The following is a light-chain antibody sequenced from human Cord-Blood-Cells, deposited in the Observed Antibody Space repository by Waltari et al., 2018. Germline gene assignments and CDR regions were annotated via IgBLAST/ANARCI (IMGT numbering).Light chain of an antibody. CDR1: SSDVGGYNY. CDR3: SSYTSSSTRV. J-gene: IGLJ3*02. CDR2: EVS. V-gene: IGLV2-14*01. Sequence: QSALTQPASVSGSPGQSITISCTGTSSDVGGYNYVSWYQQHPGQAPKLMIYEVSKRPSGVSNRFSGSTSGNTASLTISGLQAEDEADYYCSSYTSSSTRVFGGGTKLTVL.